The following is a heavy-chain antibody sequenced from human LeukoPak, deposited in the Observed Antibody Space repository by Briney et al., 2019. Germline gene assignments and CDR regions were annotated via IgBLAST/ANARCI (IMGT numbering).Heavy chain of an antibody. J-gene: IGHJ3*02. CDR3: TGRVRGVIITEAFDI. V-gene: IGHV1-24*01. CDR1: GYTLTELS. D-gene: IGHD3-10*01. CDR2: FDPEDGET. Sequence: GASVKVSCKVSGYTLTELSMHWVRQAPGKGLEWMGGFDPEDGETIYAQKFQGRVTMTEDTSTDTAYMELSSLRSEDTAVYYCTGRVRGVIITEAFDIWGQGTMVTVSS.